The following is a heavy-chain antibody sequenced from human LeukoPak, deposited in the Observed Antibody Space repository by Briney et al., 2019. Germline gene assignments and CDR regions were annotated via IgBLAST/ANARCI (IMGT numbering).Heavy chain of an antibody. Sequence: ASVKVSCKASGYTFTGYYMHWVRQAPGQGLEWMGWINPNSGGTNYAQKFQGRVTMTRDTSISTAYMELSRLRSDDTAVYYCARHLPPLGIAAAGTGAPDYWGQGTLVTVSS. V-gene: IGHV1-2*02. CDR2: INPNSGGT. CDR3: ARHLPPLGIAAAGTGAPDY. J-gene: IGHJ4*02. CDR1: GYTFTGYY. D-gene: IGHD6-13*01.